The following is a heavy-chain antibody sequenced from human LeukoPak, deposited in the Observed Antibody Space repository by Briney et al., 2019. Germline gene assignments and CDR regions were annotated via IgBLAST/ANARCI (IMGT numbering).Heavy chain of an antibody. J-gene: IGHJ4*02. V-gene: IGHV1-69*05. D-gene: IGHD6-13*01. CDR1: GGTFSSYA. CDR2: IIPIFGTA. CDR3: ARDRAASMYFDY. Sequence: SSVKVSCKASGGTFSSYAISWVRQAPGQGLEWMGGIIPIFGTANYAQKFQGRVTITTDESTSTAYMELSSLRSEDTAVYYCARDRAASMYFDYWGQGTLVTVSS.